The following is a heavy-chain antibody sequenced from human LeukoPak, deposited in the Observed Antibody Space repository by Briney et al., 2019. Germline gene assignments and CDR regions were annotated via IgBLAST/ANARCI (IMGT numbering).Heavy chain of an antibody. D-gene: IGHD3-10*01. J-gene: IGHJ3*02. CDR3: ARVDYGSVAFDI. CDR2: IYTSGST. Sequence: PSETLSLTCTVSGGSIGSYYWGWIRQPAGKGLEWIGRIYTSGSTNYNPSLKSRVTMSLDTSKNQFSLKLSSVTAADTAVYYCARVDYGSVAFDIWGQGTMVTVSS. CDR1: GGSIGSYY. V-gene: IGHV4-4*07.